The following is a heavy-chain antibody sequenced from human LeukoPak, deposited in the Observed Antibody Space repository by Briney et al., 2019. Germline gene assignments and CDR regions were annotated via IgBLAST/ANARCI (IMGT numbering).Heavy chain of an antibody. CDR3: AKVPLEGGSFHDAFDI. CDR1: GFTFSSYG. Sequence: PGGSLRLSCAASGFTFSSYGMPWVRQAPGKGLEWVAVISYDGSNKYYADSVKGRFTISRDNSKNTLYLQMNSLGAEDTALYYCAKVPLEGGSFHDAFDIWGQGTMVTVSS. J-gene: IGHJ3*02. V-gene: IGHV3-30*18. D-gene: IGHD1-26*01. CDR2: ISYDGSNK.